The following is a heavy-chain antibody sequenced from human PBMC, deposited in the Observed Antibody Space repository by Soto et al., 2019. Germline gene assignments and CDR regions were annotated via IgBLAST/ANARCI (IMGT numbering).Heavy chain of an antibody. Sequence: GGSLRLSCAASGFTFSRDGMSWVRQAPGKGLEWVSLITDNGGSTYYADSVKGRFTISRDNTKNTLFLQMNSLRAEDTAVYYCAKERATTTAFDYWGQGALVTVYS. CDR1: GFTFSRDG. J-gene: IGHJ4*02. CDR3: AKERATTTAFDY. V-gene: IGHV3-23*01. CDR2: ITDNGGST. D-gene: IGHD4-17*01.